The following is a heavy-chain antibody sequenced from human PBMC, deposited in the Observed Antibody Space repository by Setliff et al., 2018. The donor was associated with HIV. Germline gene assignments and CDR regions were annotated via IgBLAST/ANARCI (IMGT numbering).Heavy chain of an antibody. CDR1: RVTFNTYT. CDR3: ATSSRIYYYSYMDV. CDR2: IVPIFGTP. J-gene: IGHJ6*03. Sequence: SVKVSCKASRVTFNTYTISWARQAPGQGLEWMGQIVPIFGTPSYAQKFQGRVTMTTDTSTSTAYMGLRSLRSDDTAVYYCATSSRIYYYSYMDVWGKGTTVTVSS. V-gene: IGHV1-69*05. D-gene: IGHD2-2*01.